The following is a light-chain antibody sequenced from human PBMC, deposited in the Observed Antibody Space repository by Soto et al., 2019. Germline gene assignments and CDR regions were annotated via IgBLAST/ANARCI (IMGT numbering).Light chain of an antibody. Sequence: QSALTQPPSASGSPGQSVTIACTGTSSDVGGYNNVSWYQQYPGRAPKLMIYEVTKRPPGVPDRFSGSKSGNTASLTVSGLQAEDEAEYYGSPDAPSNNCFFGFGGGT. J-gene: IGLJ3*02. CDR3: SPDAPSNNCFFG. CDR2: EVT. V-gene: IGLV2-8*01. CDR1: SSDVGGYNN.